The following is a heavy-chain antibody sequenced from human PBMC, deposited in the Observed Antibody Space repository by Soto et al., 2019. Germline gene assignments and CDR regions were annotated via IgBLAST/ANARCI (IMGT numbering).Heavy chain of an antibody. Sequence: GESLKISCKGSGDSFTSYWIGWVRQMPGKGLEWMGIIYPGDSDTRYSPSFQGQVTISADKSISTAYLQWSSLKASDTAMYYCARSRRGAYSSGWYSPSGYYNYGIDVWGQGTSVTVSS. J-gene: IGHJ6*02. D-gene: IGHD6-19*01. V-gene: IGHV5-51*01. CDR1: GDSFTSYW. CDR2: IYPGDSDT. CDR3: ARSRRGAYSSGWYSPSGYYNYGIDV.